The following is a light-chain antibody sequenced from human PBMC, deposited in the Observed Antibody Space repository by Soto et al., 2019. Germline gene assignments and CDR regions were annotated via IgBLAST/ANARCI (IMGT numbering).Light chain of an antibody. CDR3: QLYDNYSPTFT. CDR2: GAS. J-gene: IGKJ3*01. CDR1: QSVSSIY. V-gene: IGKV3-20*01. Sequence: EIVLTQSPGNLSLSPGERATLSCRASQSVSSIYLAWYQQKPGQAPSLLIYGASNRATGIPDRFSGSASGTDFTLTITRMEPEAFAVYYCQLYDNYSPTFTFGPGTKVDIK.